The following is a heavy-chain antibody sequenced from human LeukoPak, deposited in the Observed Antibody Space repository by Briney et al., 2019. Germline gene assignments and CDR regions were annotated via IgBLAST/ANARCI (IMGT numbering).Heavy chain of an antibody. CDR1: GYTFTGYG. V-gene: IGHV1-18*01. CDR2: ISAYNGNT. J-gene: IGHJ4*02. Sequence: ASVKVSCKASGYTFTGYGISWVRQAPGQGLEWMGWISAYNGNTNYAQKLQGRVTMTTDTSTSTAYMELRGLRSDDTAVYYCARVRWELPPSDYWGQGTLVTVSS. D-gene: IGHD1-26*01. CDR3: ARVRWELPPSDY.